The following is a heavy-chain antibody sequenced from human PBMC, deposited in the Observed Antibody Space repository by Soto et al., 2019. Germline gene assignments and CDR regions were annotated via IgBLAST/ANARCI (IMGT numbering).Heavy chain of an antibody. Sequence: GGSLRLSCAASGFTFSSSWMHWVRQAPGKGLVWVSRITSGTSTTNYADSVKGRFTISRDNAKNTLYLQMDSLTAEDTAVYYCARGPSGWFGYEYWGQGTLVTVSS. CDR3: ARGPSGWFGYEY. CDR1: GFTFSSSW. J-gene: IGHJ4*02. D-gene: IGHD6-19*01. V-gene: IGHV3-74*01. CDR2: ITSGTSTT.